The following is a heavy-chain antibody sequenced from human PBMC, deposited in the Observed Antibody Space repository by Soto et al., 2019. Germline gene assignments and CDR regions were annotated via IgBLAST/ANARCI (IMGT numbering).Heavy chain of an antibody. CDR2: IYPGDSDT. D-gene: IGHD6-13*01. Sequence: GESLKISCKGSGYSFTNYWIGWVRQMPGKGLAWMGFIYPGDSDTRYSPSFQGQVTISADKSISTAYLQWSSLKASDSAMYYCARQGPQLVPDLDYWGQGTLVTVSS. CDR3: ARQGPQLVPDLDY. V-gene: IGHV5-51*01. J-gene: IGHJ4*02. CDR1: GYSFTNYW.